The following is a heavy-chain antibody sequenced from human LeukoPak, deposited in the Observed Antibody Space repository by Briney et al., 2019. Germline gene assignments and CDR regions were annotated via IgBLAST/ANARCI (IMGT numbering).Heavy chain of an antibody. Sequence: PGGSLRLSCATSGFTFSTYPMHWGRQGPGEGLEYLSGISSNGVYTYYANSVKGRFTISRDNSKNTLYLQMGSLRAEDMAVYYCARVLGSGSYYLDNWGQGTLVTVSS. D-gene: IGHD1-26*01. CDR2: ISSNGVYT. CDR1: GFTFSTYP. CDR3: ARVLGSGSYYLDN. V-gene: IGHV3-64*01. J-gene: IGHJ4*02.